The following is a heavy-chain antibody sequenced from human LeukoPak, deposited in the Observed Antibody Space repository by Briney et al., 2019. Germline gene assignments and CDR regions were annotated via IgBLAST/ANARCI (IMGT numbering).Heavy chain of an antibody. Sequence: QSGGSLRLSCAASGFTFDDYTMHWVRQAPGKGLEWVSLISRDGATTYYADSLRGRFTISRDNSKNSLYLQMNSLRTEDSALYYCAKGLPGATIVNFDYWGQGTLVTVSS. V-gene: IGHV3-43*01. CDR2: ISRDGATT. J-gene: IGHJ4*02. D-gene: IGHD1-26*01. CDR1: GFTFDDYT. CDR3: AKGLPGATIVNFDY.